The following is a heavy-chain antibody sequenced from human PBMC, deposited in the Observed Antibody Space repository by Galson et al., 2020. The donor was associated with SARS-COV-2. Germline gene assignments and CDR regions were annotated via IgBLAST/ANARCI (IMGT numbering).Heavy chain of an antibody. CDR3: VKEGRTGWYDFDY. CDR1: GFTFRNYA. D-gene: IGHD6-19*01. CDR2: ISDSGRNT. Sequence: GGSLRLSCPASGFTFRNYAMHWVRQAPGKGLEYVSGISDSGRNTYYADSVKGRFTIPRDNSKDTLYLQMSSLRPEDTAVYYCVKEGRTGWYDFDYWGQGALVTVSS. J-gene: IGHJ4*02. V-gene: IGHV3-64D*08.